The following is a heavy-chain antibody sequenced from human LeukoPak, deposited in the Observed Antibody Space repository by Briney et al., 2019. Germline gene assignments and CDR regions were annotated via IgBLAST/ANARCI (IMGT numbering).Heavy chain of an antibody. CDR2: IKPDGSEK. V-gene: IGHV3-7*01. Sequence: LGGSLRLSCGASGFTFSNDWMAWVRQAPGKGLEGVANIKPDGSEKYYVDSVKGRFTISRDNAKNLMYLQMNSLRAEDTAVYFCASGIYSSWGQGVLVTVSS. J-gene: IGHJ4*02. CDR3: ASGIYSS. D-gene: IGHD6-19*01. CDR1: GFTFSNDW.